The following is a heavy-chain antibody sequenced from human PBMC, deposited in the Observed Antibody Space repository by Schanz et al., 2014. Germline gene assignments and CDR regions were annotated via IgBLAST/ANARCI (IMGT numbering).Heavy chain of an antibody. V-gene: IGHV3-NL1*01. CDR2: IDGRGITT. CDR1: GFTFSGYG. D-gene: IGHD6-19*01. CDR3: AKDLAVAGDY. J-gene: IGHJ4*02. Sequence: QVQLVESGGGVVQPGRSLRLSCAASGFTFSGYGMHWVRQAPGKGLEWVAIIDGRGITTFYADSVKGRFTISRDNSKNTLYLQMNSLRAEDTAVYYCAKDLAVAGDYWGQGTLVTVSS.